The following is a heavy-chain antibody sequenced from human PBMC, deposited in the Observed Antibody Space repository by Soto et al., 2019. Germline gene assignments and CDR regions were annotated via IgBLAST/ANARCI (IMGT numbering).Heavy chain of an antibody. CDR1: GFIFSNYA. J-gene: IGHJ4*02. CDR2: ISSDGSNT. D-gene: IGHD2-2*01. Sequence: QVHLVESGGGVVQSGRSLRLSCAASGFIFSNYAMHWVRQAPGKGLEWVAIISSDGSNTYYAGSVRGRFTIARGNSENTLYLQMNSLSPEDTAVYYFARDGSPAVRNPRTYFDYWGQGTLVTVSS. CDR3: ARDGSPAVRNPRTYFDY. V-gene: IGHV3-30-3*01.